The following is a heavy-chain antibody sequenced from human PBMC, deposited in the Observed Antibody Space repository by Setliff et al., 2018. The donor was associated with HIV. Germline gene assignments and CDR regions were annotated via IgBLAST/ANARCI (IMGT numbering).Heavy chain of an antibody. CDR1: GDSISSGGYY. D-gene: IGHD5-12*01. J-gene: IGHJ4*02. Sequence: SETLSLTCTVSGDSISSGGYYWSWIRPLPGKGLEWIGYIYYSGATYYNPSLKNRVTISLDTSKSQFSLKLTSVTAADTALYYCASGRGAKGGYDYFGSWGQGTLVTVSS. CDR2: IYYSGAT. V-gene: IGHV4-31*03. CDR3: ASGRGAKGGYDYFGS.